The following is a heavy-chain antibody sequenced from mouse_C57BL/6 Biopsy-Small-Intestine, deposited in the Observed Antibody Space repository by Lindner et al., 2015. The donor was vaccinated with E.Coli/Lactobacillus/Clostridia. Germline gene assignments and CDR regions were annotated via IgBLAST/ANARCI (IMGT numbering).Heavy chain of an antibody. CDR1: GFTFSDYG. Sequence: VQLQESGGGLVKPGGSRKLSCAASGFTFSDYGMHWVRQAPEKGLEWVAYISSGSSTIYYADTVKGRFTISRDNAKNTLFLQMTSLRSEATAMYYCARPLYDGTLDYWGQGTTLTVSS. D-gene: IGHD2-1*01. CDR3: ARPLYDGTLDY. V-gene: IGHV5-17*01. J-gene: IGHJ2*01. CDR2: ISSGSSTI.